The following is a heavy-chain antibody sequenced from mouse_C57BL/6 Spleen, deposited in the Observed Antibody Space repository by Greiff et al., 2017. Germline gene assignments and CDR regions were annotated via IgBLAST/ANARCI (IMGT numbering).Heavy chain of an antibody. D-gene: IGHD6-1*01. J-gene: IGHJ4*01. Sequence: EVMLVESGGDLVKPGGSLKLSCAASGFTFSSYGMSWVRQTPDKRLEWVATISSGGSYTYYPDSVKGRFTISRDNAKNTLYLQMSSLKSEDTAMYYGARQGGATGDAMDYWGQGTSVTVSS. CDR2: ISSGGSYT. CDR3: ARQGGATGDAMDY. CDR1: GFTFSSYG. V-gene: IGHV5-6*01.